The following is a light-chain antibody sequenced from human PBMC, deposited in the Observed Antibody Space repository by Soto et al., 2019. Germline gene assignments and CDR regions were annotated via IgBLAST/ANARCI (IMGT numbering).Light chain of an antibody. Sequence: QSALTQPASVSGSPGQSITISCTGTSNDIGSYNYVSWYQQHPGKAPKLMIYDVSNRPLGVSTRFSGSKSGNTASLTISGLQAGDEADYYCCSYTTGSILGVFGGGTKLTVL. V-gene: IGLV2-14*03. CDR2: DVS. CDR3: CSYTTGSILGV. CDR1: SNDIGSYNY. J-gene: IGLJ2*01.